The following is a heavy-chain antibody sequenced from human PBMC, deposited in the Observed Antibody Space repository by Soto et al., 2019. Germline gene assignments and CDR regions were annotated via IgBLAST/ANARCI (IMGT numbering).Heavy chain of an antibody. Sequence: QLQLQESGSGLVKPSQTLSLTCAVSGGSISSGGYSWSWIRQPPGKGLEWIGYISHSGSTYYNPSLKLRFTITVDRSKHQFSLTLSSVTAADTAVYSGARVPDRWGQGTLVSVSS. V-gene: IGHV4-30-2*01. CDR2: ISHSGST. CDR3: ARVPDR. CDR1: GGSISSGGYS. J-gene: IGHJ5*02. D-gene: IGHD2-2*01.